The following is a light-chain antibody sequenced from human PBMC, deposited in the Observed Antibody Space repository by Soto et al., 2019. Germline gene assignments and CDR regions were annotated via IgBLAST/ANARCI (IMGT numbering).Light chain of an antibody. CDR2: GAS. Sequence: EIVMTQSPATLSLSPGERATLSCRASQPIASNVAWYQQRPGQPPRXLIFGASTRASDVPDGFTGSGSGTQLTITIASLHSEDFEVYFCQQYNNWPYTFGQGTKGDIK. V-gene: IGKV3-15*01. J-gene: IGKJ2*01. CDR3: QQYNNWPYT. CDR1: QPIASN.